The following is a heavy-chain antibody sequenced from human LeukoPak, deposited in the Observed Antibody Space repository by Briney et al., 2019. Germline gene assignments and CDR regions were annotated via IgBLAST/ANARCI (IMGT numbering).Heavy chain of an antibody. V-gene: IGHV3-30*04. CDR1: GFTFSSYA. CDR3: ARGGWELLMPHAFDI. Sequence: GGSERLSCAASGFTFSSYAMHWIRRAPGKGLEWVAVISYDGSNKYYADSVKGRFTISRDNSKNTLYLQMNSLRAEDTAVYYCARGGWELLMPHAFDIWGQGTMVTVSS. CDR2: ISYDGSNK. D-gene: IGHD1-26*01. J-gene: IGHJ3*02.